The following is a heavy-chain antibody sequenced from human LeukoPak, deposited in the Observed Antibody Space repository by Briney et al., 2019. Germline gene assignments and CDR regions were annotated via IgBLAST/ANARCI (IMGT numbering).Heavy chain of an antibody. CDR3: AREGRSGYDLTGYYGMDV. CDR1: GFTFSTYE. V-gene: IGHV3-48*03. D-gene: IGHD5-12*01. J-gene: IGHJ6*04. CDR2: IGSSDTM. Sequence: GGSLRLSCAASGFTFSTYEMNWVRQAPGKGLEWGSYIGSSDTMYYADSVKGRFTISRDNAKNSLYLQMNSLRAEDTAIYYCAREGRSGYDLTGYYGMDVWGKGTTVTVSS.